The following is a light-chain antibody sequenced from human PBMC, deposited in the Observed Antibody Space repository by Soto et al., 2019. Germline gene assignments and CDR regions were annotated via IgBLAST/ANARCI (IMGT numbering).Light chain of an antibody. J-gene: IGKJ2*01. CDR1: QSVSNSY. V-gene: IGKV3D-20*01. CDR3: QQYGSSPWT. Sequence: EIVLTQSPATLSLSPGERATLSCGASQSVSNSYLAWYQQKPGLAPRLLIYDASSTATGIPDRFSGSGSGTEFTLTISRLEPEDFAVDYCQQYGSSPWTFGQGTKLEIK. CDR2: DAS.